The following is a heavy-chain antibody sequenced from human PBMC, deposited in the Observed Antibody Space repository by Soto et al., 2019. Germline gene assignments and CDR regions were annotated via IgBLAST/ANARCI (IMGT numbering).Heavy chain of an antibody. D-gene: IGHD2-15*01. Sequence: SETLSLTCTVSGGSISSSSYYWGWIRQPPGKGLEWIGSIYYSGSTYYNPSLKSRVTISVDTSKNQFSLKLSSVTAADTAVYYCASLVVAATLAGKVPYYIDFSGQATLVTVSS. CDR1: GGSISSSSYY. V-gene: IGHV4-39*01. J-gene: IGHJ4*02. CDR3: ASLVVAATLAGKVPYYIDF. CDR2: IYYSGST.